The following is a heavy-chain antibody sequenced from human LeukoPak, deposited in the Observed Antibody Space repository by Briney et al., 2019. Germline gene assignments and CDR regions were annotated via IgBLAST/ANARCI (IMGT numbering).Heavy chain of an antibody. J-gene: IGHJ4*02. D-gene: IGHD6-13*01. Sequence: GGSLRLSCAASGFTFSSYSMNWVRQAPGKGLEWVSSNSSSSSYIYYADSVKGRFTISRDNAKNSLYLQMNSLRAEDTAVYYCAREGDIAAGDLDYWGQGTLVTVSS. CDR2: NSSSSSYI. V-gene: IGHV3-21*01. CDR3: AREGDIAAGDLDY. CDR1: GFTFSSYS.